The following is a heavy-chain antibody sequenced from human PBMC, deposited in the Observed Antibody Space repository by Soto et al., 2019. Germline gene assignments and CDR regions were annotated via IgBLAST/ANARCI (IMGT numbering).Heavy chain of an antibody. V-gene: IGHV1-18*01. CDR1: GDTFTRYG. Sequence: QVQLVQSGAEVKKPGASVKVSCKASGDTFTRYGISWVRQAPGQGLEWMGWITVYNGNTNYAQKLQGRVTMTTDTSTSTAYMELRSMRSDDTAVYYCARDQGQQLSPWDWFDPWGQGTLVTVSS. CDR3: ARDQGQQLSPWDWFDP. J-gene: IGHJ5*02. CDR2: ITVYNGNT. D-gene: IGHD6-13*01.